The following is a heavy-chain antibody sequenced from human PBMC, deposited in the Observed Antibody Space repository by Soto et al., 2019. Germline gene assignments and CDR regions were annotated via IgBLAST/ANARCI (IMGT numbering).Heavy chain of an antibody. Sequence: ASVKVSCKASGYTFTSYGISWGGPAPGQGLEWMGWISAYNGNTNYAQKLQGRVTMTTDTSTSTAYMELRSLRSDDTAVYYCASRAPYGSGNYYGMDVWGQGTTVTVSS. CDR2: ISAYNGNT. CDR1: GYTFTSYG. D-gene: IGHD3-10*01. CDR3: ASRAPYGSGNYYGMDV. J-gene: IGHJ6*02. V-gene: IGHV1-18*01.